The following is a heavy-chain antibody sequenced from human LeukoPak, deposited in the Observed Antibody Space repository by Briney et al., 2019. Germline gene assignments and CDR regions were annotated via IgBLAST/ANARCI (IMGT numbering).Heavy chain of an antibody. Sequence: PSETLSLTCAVYGGSFSGYYWSWIRQPPGKGLEWIGEINHSGSTNYNPSLKSRVTISVDTSKNQFSLKLSSVTAADMAVYYCARAGSYYYYGMDVWGQGTTVTVSS. CDR3: ARAGSYYYYGMDV. V-gene: IGHV4-34*01. J-gene: IGHJ6*02. CDR2: INHSGST. CDR1: GGSFSGYY.